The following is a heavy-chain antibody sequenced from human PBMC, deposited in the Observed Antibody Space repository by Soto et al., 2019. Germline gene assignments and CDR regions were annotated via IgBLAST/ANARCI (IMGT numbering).Heavy chain of an antibody. CDR2: MIPIFGTT. D-gene: IGHD2-21*02. CDR1: GGTFSNYP. J-gene: IGHJ4*02. CDR3: ARGLYCGGGCYSHFDY. V-gene: IGHV1-69*01. Sequence: VQLVQSGAEVKKPGSSVKVSCKASGGTFSNYPFIWVRQAPGQGLDWMGGMIPIFGTTDYGQRFQGRVTITADESTNTAYMELSRLRSDDTAVHYCARGLYCGGGCYSHFDYWGQGTLVTVSS.